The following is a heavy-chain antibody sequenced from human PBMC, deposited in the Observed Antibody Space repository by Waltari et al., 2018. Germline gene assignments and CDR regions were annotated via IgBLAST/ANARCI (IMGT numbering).Heavy chain of an antibody. CDR1: AFTVTSIY. CDR2: IFSGTRT. V-gene: IGHV3-53*02. J-gene: IGHJ4*02. Sequence: EVQLVETGGGLIEPGGSLRLARAASAFTVTSIYLSWVRQPPGKGLEWVAIIFSGTRTYYADSVKGRFTISRDNSKNTLYLQRNSLRAEDTAVYYCARDHIAAPENYRGQGTLVTVSS. D-gene: IGHD6-13*01. CDR3: ARDHIAAPENY.